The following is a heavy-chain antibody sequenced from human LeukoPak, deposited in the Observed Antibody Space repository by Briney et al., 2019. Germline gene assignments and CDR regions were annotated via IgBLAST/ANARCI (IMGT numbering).Heavy chain of an antibody. CDR2: IYPGDSDT. CDR3: ARLGSGSYYNARHFDY. Sequence: GESLKISCKGSGYSFTSYWIGWVRQMPGKGREGMGIIYPGDSDTRYSPSFQGQVTISADKSISTAYLQWSSLKASDTAMYYCARLGSGSYYNARHFDYWGQGTLVTVSS. CDR1: GYSFTSYW. D-gene: IGHD3-10*01. J-gene: IGHJ4*02. V-gene: IGHV5-51*01.